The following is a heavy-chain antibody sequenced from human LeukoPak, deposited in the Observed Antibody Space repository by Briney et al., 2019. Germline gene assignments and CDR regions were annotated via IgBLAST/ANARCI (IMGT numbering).Heavy chain of an antibody. CDR2: INPSSGGT. CDR3: ARAAVITIFGVPHFDY. Sequence: ASVKVSCKASGYTFTGYYMHWVRQAPGQGLEWMGWINPSSGGTNYAQKFQGRVTMTRDTSISTAYMELSRLRSDDTAVYYCARAAVITIFGVPHFDYWGQGTLVTVSS. D-gene: IGHD3-3*01. CDR1: GYTFTGYY. V-gene: IGHV1-2*02. J-gene: IGHJ4*02.